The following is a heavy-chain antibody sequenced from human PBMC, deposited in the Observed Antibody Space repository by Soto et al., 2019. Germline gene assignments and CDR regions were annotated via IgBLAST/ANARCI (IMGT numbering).Heavy chain of an antibody. V-gene: IGHV3-74*01. J-gene: IGHJ4*02. CDR3: ASSLLTPFDY. D-gene: IGHD7-27*01. CDR1: GFTFSSYW. CDR2: INSDGSST. Sequence: GGSLRLSCAATGFTFSSYWMHWVRQAPGKGLVWVSRINSDGSSTFYADSVKGRFTISRDNAKNTLYLQMNSLRADDTAVYYCASSLLTPFDYWGQGTLVTVSS.